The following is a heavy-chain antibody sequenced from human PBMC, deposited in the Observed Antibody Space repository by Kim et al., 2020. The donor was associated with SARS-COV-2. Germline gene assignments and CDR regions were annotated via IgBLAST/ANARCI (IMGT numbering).Heavy chain of an antibody. V-gene: IGHV4-39*07. D-gene: IGHD1-26*01. CDR3: SSVDWELLSYYSGMDV. Sequence: SETLSLTCTVSGVSISRSSYYWGWIRQPTGKGLEWIGSVYHSGSTYYNPSLRSRVTISVDTSKNQFSLRLSSVTAADTAVYYCSSVDWELLSYYSGMDVCGQGTTVTV. J-gene: IGHJ6*02. CDR2: VYHSGST. CDR1: GVSISRSSYY.